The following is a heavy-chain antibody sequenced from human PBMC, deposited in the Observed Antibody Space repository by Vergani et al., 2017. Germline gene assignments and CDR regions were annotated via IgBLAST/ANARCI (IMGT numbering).Heavy chain of an antibody. D-gene: IGHD2-21*02. CDR3: ARNPYCGGDCYSDAFDI. CDR1: GASIRSSNYY. Sequence: QLQLQESGPGLVKPSATLSLTCSVSGASIRSSNYYWGWIRQPPGKGLEWIASIYYSGSTNYNPSLKSRVTISVDTSKNQFSLKLSSVTAAETAVYYCARNPYCGGDCYSDAFDIWGQGTMVTVSS. V-gene: IGHV4-39*07. CDR2: IYYSGST. J-gene: IGHJ3*02.